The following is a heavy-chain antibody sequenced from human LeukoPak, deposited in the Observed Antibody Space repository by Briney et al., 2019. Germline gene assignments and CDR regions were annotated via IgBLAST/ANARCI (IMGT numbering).Heavy chain of an antibody. V-gene: IGHV1-8*01. CDR1: GYTFTSYD. CDR2: MNPNSGNT. J-gene: IGHJ4*02. D-gene: IGHD3-10*01. CDR3: ARGPYYYGSGSSDY. Sequence: ASVKVSCKASGYTFTSYDINWVRQATGLGLEWMGWMNPNSGNTGYAQKFQGRVTMTRNTSISTAYMELSSLRSEDTAVYYCARGPYYYGSGSSDYWGQGTLVTVSS.